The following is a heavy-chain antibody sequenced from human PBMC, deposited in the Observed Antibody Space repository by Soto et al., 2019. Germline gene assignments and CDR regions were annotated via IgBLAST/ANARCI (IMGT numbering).Heavy chain of an antibody. D-gene: IGHD6-6*01. CDR3: ARESIAARPDFDY. CDR1: GGSVSSGSYC. Sequence: PSETLSLTCTVSGGSVSSGSYCWSWIRQPPGKGLEWIGYIYYSGSTNYNPSLKSRVTISVDTSKNQFSLKLSSVTAADTAVYYCARESIAARPDFDYWGQGTLVTVSS. V-gene: IGHV4-61*01. CDR2: IYYSGST. J-gene: IGHJ4*02.